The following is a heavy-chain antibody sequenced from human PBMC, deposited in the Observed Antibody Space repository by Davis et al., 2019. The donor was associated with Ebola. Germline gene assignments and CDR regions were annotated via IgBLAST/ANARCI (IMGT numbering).Heavy chain of an antibody. CDR2: IKQVGSEK. D-gene: IGHD6-25*01. CDR1: GFTFSSDW. CDR3: ARKRSFDY. V-gene: IGHV3-7*01. J-gene: IGHJ4*02. Sequence: GESLKISCAASGFTFSSDWMSWVRQAPGKGLEWVANIKQVGSEKYYADSVKGRFTISRDNAKNSLYLQMNSLRAEDTAVYYCARKRSFDYVGQGTLVTVSS.